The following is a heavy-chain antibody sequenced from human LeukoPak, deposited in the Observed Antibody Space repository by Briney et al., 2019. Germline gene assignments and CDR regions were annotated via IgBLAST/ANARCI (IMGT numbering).Heavy chain of an antibody. D-gene: IGHD3-22*01. CDR1: GFTFSSYS. CDR3: ARAYYYDSSGYHDY. V-gene: IGHV3-48*04. CDR2: ISSSSSTI. Sequence: GGSLRLSCAASGFTFSSYSMNWVRQAPGKGLEWVSYISSSSSTIYYADSVKGRFTISRDNAKNSLYLQMNSLRAEDTAVYYCARAYYYDSSGYHDYWGQRTLVTVSS. J-gene: IGHJ4*02.